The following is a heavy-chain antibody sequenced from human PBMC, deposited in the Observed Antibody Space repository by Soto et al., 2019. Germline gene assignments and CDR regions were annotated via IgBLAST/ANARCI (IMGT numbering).Heavy chain of an antibody. CDR1: GFTVSSNY. V-gene: IGHV3-53*01. J-gene: IGHJ4*02. CDR3: ARDFANLGNSGYVDY. D-gene: IGHD1-26*01. Sequence: PGGSLRLSCAASGFTVSSNYMSWVRQAPGKGLEWVSVIYSGGSTYYADSVKGRFTISRDNSKNTLYLQMNSLRAEDTALYYCARDFANLGNSGYVDYWGQGTLVTVSS. CDR2: IYSGGST.